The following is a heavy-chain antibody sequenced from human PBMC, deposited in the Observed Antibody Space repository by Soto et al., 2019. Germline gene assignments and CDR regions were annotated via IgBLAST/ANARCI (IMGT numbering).Heavy chain of an antibody. Sequence: VQLLASGGGLVQPGGSLRLSCAASGFTFSSYAMCWVRQAPGKGLEWVSAISCSGGSTYYADSVKGRFTISRDNSKNTLYLQLNSPRAEDTSGYYCAKDTVIRFLEWLSGMDVWGQGTTVTV. CDR1: GFTFSSYA. CDR3: AKDTVIRFLEWLSGMDV. D-gene: IGHD3-3*01. V-gene: IGHV3-23*01. CDR2: ISCSGGST. J-gene: IGHJ6*02.